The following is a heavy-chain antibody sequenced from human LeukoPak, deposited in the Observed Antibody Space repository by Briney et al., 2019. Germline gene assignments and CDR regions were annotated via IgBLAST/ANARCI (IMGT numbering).Heavy chain of an antibody. J-gene: IGHJ4*02. CDR2: ISANGYRT. Sequence: GGSLILSCAASGFTFSTYAMTWVRQAPGKGLEWVSVISANGYRTYYADSVKGRFTISRDNPKNTLYLQMNSLRAEDTALYYCAKDREVTIFGVVISNDYWGQGTLVTVSS. CDR1: GFTFSTYA. CDR3: AKDREVTIFGVVISNDY. V-gene: IGHV3-23*01. D-gene: IGHD3-3*01.